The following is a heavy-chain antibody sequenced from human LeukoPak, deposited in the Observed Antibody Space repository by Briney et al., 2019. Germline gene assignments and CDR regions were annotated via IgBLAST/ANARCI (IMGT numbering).Heavy chain of an antibody. J-gene: IGHJ4*02. CDR1: GLTVSRNH. D-gene: IGHD1-26*01. V-gene: IGHV3-53*01. Sequence: GGSLRLSCAASGLTVSRNHMNWVRQAPGKGLEWVSVIYSGGSTYYADSVKGRFTISRDSSKNTLYLQMNSLRAEDTAVYYCARGPDSGSYFDYWGQGTLVTVSS. CDR3: ARGPDSGSYFDY. CDR2: IYSGGST.